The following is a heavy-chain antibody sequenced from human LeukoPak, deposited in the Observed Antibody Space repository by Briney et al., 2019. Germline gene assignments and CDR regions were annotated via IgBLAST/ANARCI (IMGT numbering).Heavy chain of an antibody. Sequence: ASVKVSCKASGGTFSSYAISWVRQAPGQGLEWMGRIIPILGIANYAQKFQGRVTITADKSTSTAYMELSSLRSEDTAVYYCARYSGYDSFSLAHDYWGQGTLVTASS. D-gene: IGHD5-12*01. CDR3: ARYSGYDSFSLAHDY. CDR2: IIPILGIA. J-gene: IGHJ4*02. CDR1: GGTFSSYA. V-gene: IGHV1-69*04.